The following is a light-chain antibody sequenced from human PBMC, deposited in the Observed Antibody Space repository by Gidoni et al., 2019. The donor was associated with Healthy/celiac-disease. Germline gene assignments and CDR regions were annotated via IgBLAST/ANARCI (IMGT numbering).Light chain of an antibody. CDR2: KAS. V-gene: IGKV1-5*03. J-gene: IGKJ1*01. CDR1: QSISSW. Sequence: DLQMPQSPSTLSASVGDRVTITCRARQSISSWLAWYQQKPGKAPKLLIYKASSLESGVPSRFSGSGSGTEFTLTISSLQPDDFATYYCQQYNSYPWTFGQGTKVEIK. CDR3: QQYNSYPWT.